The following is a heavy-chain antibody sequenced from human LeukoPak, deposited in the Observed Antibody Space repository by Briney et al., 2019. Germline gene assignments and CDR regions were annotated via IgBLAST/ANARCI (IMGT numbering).Heavy chain of an antibody. V-gene: IGHV3-74*01. D-gene: IGHD1-26*01. CDR3: VRDWDHFDFDS. CDR2: IKGDGSHT. CDR1: GFTFRDYW. J-gene: IGHJ5*01. Sequence: AGGSLRLSCAASGFTFRDYWMHWIRQAPGKGLVWVSRIKGDGSHTIYADSVKSRFTISRDNAKNTLYLQMKSLRVEDTALYYCVRDWDHFDFDSWGQGTLVTVSS.